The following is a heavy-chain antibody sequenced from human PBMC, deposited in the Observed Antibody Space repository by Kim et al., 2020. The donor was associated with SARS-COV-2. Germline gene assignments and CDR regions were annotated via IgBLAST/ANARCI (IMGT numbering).Heavy chain of an antibody. D-gene: IGHD3-10*01. Sequence: GGSLRLSCAASGFTFSSYGMHWVRQAPGKGLEWVAVISYDGSNKYYADSVKGRFTISRDNSKNTLYLQMNSLRAEDTAVYYCAKDPVVRGVITSYYYYYYGMDVWGQGTTVTVSS. CDR3: AKDPVVRGVITSYYYYYYGMDV. CDR1: GFTFSSYG. J-gene: IGHJ6*02. CDR2: ISYDGSNK. V-gene: IGHV3-30*18.